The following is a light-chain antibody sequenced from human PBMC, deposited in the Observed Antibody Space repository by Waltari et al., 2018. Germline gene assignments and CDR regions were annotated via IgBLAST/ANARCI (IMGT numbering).Light chain of an antibody. CDR1: NIGSKS. V-gene: IGLV3-21*04. CDR3: QVWDSSTDHRV. J-gene: IGLJ2*01. Sequence: SYMLTQPPSVSVAPGQTARITCGNNNIGSKSVHWYQQKPGQAPLLVLYYDSDRPSGIPERFSGFNAGDTAILTISRVEAGDEADYYCQVWDSSTDHRVFGGGTKLTVL. CDR2: YDS.